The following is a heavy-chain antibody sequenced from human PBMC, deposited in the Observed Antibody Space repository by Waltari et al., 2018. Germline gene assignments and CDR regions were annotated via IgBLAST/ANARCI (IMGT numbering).Heavy chain of an antibody. CDR2: IYYSGST. Sequence: QVQLQESGPGLVKPSETLSLTCTVSGGSISSHYWSWIRQPPGKGLEWIGYIYYSGSTNYNPSLKSRVTISVDMSKNQFSLKLSSVTAADTAVYYCARDVSSSSWGGWFDPWGQGTLVTVSS. J-gene: IGHJ5*02. CDR3: ARDVSSSSWGGWFDP. D-gene: IGHD6-13*01. CDR1: GGSISSHY. V-gene: IGHV4-59*11.